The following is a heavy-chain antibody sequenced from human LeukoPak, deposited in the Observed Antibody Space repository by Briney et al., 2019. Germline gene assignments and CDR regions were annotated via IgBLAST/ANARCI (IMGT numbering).Heavy chain of an antibody. Sequence: PGGSLRLSCKGSGYSFTSYWISWVRQMPGKGLEWMGRIDPSDSYTNYSPSFQGHVTISADKSISTAYLQWSSLKASDTAMYYCARLGCSSGWYYYYGMDVWGQGTTVTVSS. J-gene: IGHJ6*02. D-gene: IGHD6-19*01. CDR1: GYSFTSYW. V-gene: IGHV5-10-1*01. CDR3: ARLGCSSGWYYYYGMDV. CDR2: IDPSDSYT.